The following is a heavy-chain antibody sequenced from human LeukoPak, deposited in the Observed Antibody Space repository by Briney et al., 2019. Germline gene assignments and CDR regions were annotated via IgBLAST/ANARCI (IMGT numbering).Heavy chain of an antibody. J-gene: IGHJ4*02. CDR1: GGSISGGGYY. D-gene: IGHD6-19*01. CDR3: ARPKVRYSSGWNGDY. V-gene: IGHV4-31*03. Sequence: PSETLSLTCTVYGGSISGGGYYWSWIRQHPGKGLEWIGYIYYSGSTNYNPSLKSRVTISVDTSKNHFSLKLSSVTDADTAVYYCARPKVRYSSGWNGDYWGQGTPVTVSS. CDR2: IYYSGST.